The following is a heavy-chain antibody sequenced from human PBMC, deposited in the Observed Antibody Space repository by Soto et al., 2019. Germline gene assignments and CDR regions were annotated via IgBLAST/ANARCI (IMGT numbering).Heavy chain of an antibody. CDR3: ARFPSGRDPNWFDP. Sequence: PGESLKISCKASGYRFANYWIGWVRQMPGKGLELMGIIYPDGSDTRYSPSFQGQVTISADKSITTAYLQWSSLKASDTAMYYCARFPSGRDPNWFDPWGQGTLVTVSA. V-gene: IGHV5-51*01. D-gene: IGHD1-26*01. CDR1: GYRFANYW. CDR2: IYPDGSDT. J-gene: IGHJ5*02.